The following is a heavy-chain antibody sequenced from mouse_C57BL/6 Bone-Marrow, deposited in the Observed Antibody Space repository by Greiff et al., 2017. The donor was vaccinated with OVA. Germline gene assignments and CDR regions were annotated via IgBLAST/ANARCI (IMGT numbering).Heavy chain of an antibody. J-gene: IGHJ3*01. CDR1: GFTFSSYG. CDR2: ISSGGSYT. CDR3: ARHPRRCAY. Sequence: EVQLVESGGDLVKPGGSLKLSCAASGFTFSSYGMSWVRQTPDKRLEWVATISSGGSYTYYPDSVKGRFTISRDNAKNTLYLQMRSLKSEDTALYYCARHPRRCAYWGQGTLVTVSA. V-gene: IGHV5-6*01.